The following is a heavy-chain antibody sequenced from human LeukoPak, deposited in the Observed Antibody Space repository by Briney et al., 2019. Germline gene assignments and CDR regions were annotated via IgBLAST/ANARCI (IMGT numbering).Heavy chain of an antibody. CDR2: IYYSGST. V-gene: IGHV4-59*01. Sequence: PSETLSLTCTVSGGSISSYYWSWIRQPPGKGLEWIGYIYYSGSTNYNPSLKSRVTISVDTSKNQFSLKLSSVTAADTAVYYCASSPPGYCSSTSCYGGPWFDPWGQGTLVTVSS. J-gene: IGHJ5*02. CDR3: ASSPPGYCSSTSCYGGPWFDP. CDR1: GGSISSYY. D-gene: IGHD2-2*01.